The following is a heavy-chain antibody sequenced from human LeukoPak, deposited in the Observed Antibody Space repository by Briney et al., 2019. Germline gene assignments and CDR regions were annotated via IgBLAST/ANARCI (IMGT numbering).Heavy chain of an antibody. Sequence: SETLSLTCTVSGGSISGYYWGWIRQPPGKGLEWIAYIYYTGSTNYNPSLKSRVTISVDTSKNQFSLKLRSVTAADTAVYYCARDRATVVRGITRWFDPWGQGTLVTVSS. CDR3: ARDRATVVRGITRWFDP. CDR2: IYYTGST. CDR1: GGSISGYY. J-gene: IGHJ5*02. V-gene: IGHV4-59*12. D-gene: IGHD3-10*01.